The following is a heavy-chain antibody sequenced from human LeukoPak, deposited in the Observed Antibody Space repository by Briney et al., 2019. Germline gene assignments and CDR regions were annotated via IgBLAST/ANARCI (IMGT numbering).Heavy chain of an antibody. CDR3: ARIEGSTFDY. J-gene: IGHJ4*02. V-gene: IGHV5-51*01. Sequence: GESLKISCKGSGYSFTSYWIGWVRQMPGKGLEWMGIIYPGGSKSKYNPSLQGQVTISADKSISTAYLQWSSLKASDTAIYYCARIEGSTFDYWGQGTLVTVSS. CDR2: IYPGGSKS. CDR1: GYSFTSYW.